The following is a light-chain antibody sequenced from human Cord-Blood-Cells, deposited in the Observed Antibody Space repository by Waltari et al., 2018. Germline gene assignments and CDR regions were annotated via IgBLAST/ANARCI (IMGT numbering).Light chain of an antibody. CDR3: CSYAGSYTLV. Sequence: QSALTQPRSVSGSPGQSVTLSCTGTSSDGGGYNYFSWYQQHPGKAPKLMIYDVSKRPSGVPDRFSGSKSGNTASLTISGLQAEDEADYYCCSYAGSYTLVFGGGTKLTVL. V-gene: IGLV2-11*01. CDR1: SSDGGGYNY. CDR2: DVS. J-gene: IGLJ2*01.